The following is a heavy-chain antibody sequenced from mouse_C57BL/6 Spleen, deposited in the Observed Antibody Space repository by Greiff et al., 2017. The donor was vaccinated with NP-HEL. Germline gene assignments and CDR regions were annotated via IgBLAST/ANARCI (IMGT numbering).Heavy chain of an antibody. CDR2: IHPNSGST. Sequence: QVQLQQPGAELVKPGASVKLSCKASGYTFTSYWMHWVKQRPGQGLEWIGMIHPNSGSTNYNEKFKSKATLTVDTSSSTAYMQLSSLTSEDSAVYYCARYDYDVGYAMDYWGQGTSVTVSS. J-gene: IGHJ4*01. V-gene: IGHV1-64*01. D-gene: IGHD2-4*01. CDR3: ARYDYDVGYAMDY. CDR1: GYTFTSYW.